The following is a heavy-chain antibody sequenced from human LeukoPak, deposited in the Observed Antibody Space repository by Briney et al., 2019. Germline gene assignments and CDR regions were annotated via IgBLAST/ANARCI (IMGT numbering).Heavy chain of an antibody. CDR3: ATYRQVLLPFES. CDR1: GYTFTGYY. V-gene: IGHV1-2*02. D-gene: IGHD2-8*02. CDR2: INPNSGGT. J-gene: IGHJ4*02. Sequence: ASVKVSCTASGYTFTGYYMRWVRQAPGQGLEWMGWINPNSGGTNYAQKFQGRVTMTRDTSISTAYMELSRLRSDDTAIYYCATYRQVLLPFESWGQGTLVTVSS.